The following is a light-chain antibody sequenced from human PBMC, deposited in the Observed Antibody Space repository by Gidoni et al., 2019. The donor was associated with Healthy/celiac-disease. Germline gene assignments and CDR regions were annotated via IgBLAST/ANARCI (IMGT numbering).Light chain of an antibody. V-gene: IGLV3-19*01. CDR3: NSRDSSGNPLV. CDR1: SLRSYY. Sequence: SSELTTDPAVSVALGQTVRITCQGDSLRSYYASWYQQKPGQAPVLVIYGKNNRPSGIPDRFSGSSSGNTASLTITGAQAEDEADYYCNSRDSSGNPLVFGGGTKLTVL. J-gene: IGLJ2*01. CDR2: GKN.